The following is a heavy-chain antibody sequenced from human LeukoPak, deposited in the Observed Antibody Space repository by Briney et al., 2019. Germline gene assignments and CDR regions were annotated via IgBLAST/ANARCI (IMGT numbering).Heavy chain of an antibody. V-gene: IGHV3-74*01. J-gene: IGHJ6*03. CDR2: INSDGSST. CDR3: ARAYYGQDYYYMDV. Sequence: PGGSLRLSCAASGFTFSSYWMHWVRQAPGKGLVWVSRINSDGSSTSYADSVKGRFTISRDNAKNSLYLQMNSLRAEDTAVYYCARAYYGQDYYYMDVWGKGTTVTVSS. D-gene: IGHD4-17*01. CDR1: GFTFSSYW.